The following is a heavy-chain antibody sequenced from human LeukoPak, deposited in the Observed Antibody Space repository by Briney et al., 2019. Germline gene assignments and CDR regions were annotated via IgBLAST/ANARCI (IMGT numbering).Heavy chain of an antibody. D-gene: IGHD2-15*01. J-gene: IGHJ4*02. CDR1: GFTFSSYV. V-gene: IGHV3-30-3*01. CDR3: ARANRAGIEAPATDY. CDR2: ISYDGSNK. Sequence: PGGSLRLSCAASGFTFSSYVMHWVRQAPGKGLEWVAVISYDGSNKYYADSVKGRFTISRDNSKNTLFLQMNSLRTEDTAVYFCARANRAGIEAPATDYWGQGTLVTVSS.